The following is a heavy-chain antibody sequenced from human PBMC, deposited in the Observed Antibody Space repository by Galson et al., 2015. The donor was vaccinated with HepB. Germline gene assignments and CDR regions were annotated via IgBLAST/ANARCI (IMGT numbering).Heavy chain of an antibody. Sequence: SLRLSCAASGFTVSSNYMSWVRQAPGKGLEWVSISYTNGNTYYADSVRDRFTISRDNSKNTLYLQMNSLRAEDTAVYYCASSSDLGDFERGRPLPIWGQGTLVTVSS. V-gene: IGHV3-66*01. CDR1: GFTVSSNY. D-gene: IGHD4-17*01. J-gene: IGHJ4*02. CDR2: SYTNGNT. CDR3: ASSSDLGDFERGRPLPI.